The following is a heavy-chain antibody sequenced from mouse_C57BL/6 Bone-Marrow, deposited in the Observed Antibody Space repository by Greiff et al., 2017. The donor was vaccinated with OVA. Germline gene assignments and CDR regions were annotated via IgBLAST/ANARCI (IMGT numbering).Heavy chain of an antibody. CDR3: ARDPLGPFAY. V-gene: IGHV5-4*01. CDR1: GFTFSSYA. Sequence: EVKLVESGGGLVKPGGSLKLSCAASGFTFSSYAMSWVRQTPEKRLEWVATISDGGSYTYYPDNVKGRFTISRDNSKNNLYLQMSHLKSEDKAMYYCARDPLGPFAYWGQGTLVTVSA. J-gene: IGHJ3*01. D-gene: IGHD4-1*01. CDR2: ISDGGSYT.